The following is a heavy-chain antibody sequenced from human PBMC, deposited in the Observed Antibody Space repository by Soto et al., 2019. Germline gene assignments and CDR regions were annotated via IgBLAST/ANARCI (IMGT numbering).Heavy chain of an antibody. V-gene: IGHV4-59*01. D-gene: IGHD2-15*01. CDR2: IYYSGST. CDR3: ASLGYCSGGSCYSVVDY. Sequence: QVQLQESGPGLVKPSETLSLTCTVSGGSISSYYWSWIRQPPGKGLEWIGYIYYSGSTNYNPSLKSRFTISVDTSKNQFSLKLSSVTAADTAVYYCASLGYCSGGSCYSVVDYWGQGTLVTVSS. CDR1: GGSISSYY. J-gene: IGHJ4*02.